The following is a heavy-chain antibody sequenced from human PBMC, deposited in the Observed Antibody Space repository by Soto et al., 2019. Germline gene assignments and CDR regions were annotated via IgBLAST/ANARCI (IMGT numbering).Heavy chain of an antibody. D-gene: IGHD3-9*01. J-gene: IGHJ6*02. CDR1: GFTFSTYG. Sequence: QVELVESGGGVVQPGRSLRLSCAASGFTFSTYGMHWVRQAPGKGLEWVSVIWFDGSNKTYADSVKGRFTISRDNSKSTLYLQMNSLRAEDTAVYYCARDGRVYRAFLTGYYQSYYYGMDVWGQGTTVTVSS. CDR3: ARDGRVYRAFLTGYYQSYYYGMDV. V-gene: IGHV3-33*01. CDR2: IWFDGSNK.